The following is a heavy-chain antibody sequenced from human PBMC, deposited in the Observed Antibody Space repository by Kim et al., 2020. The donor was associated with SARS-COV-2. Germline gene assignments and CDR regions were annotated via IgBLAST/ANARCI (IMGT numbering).Heavy chain of an antibody. Sequence: GGSLRLSCAASGFTFSSYEMTWVRQAPGKGLEWVSYVSASGTTMYYADSVRGRFIISRDNARDSLYLQMNSLRAEDTAVYYCARRRRADAFVIWGLGTMV. V-gene: IGHV3-48*03. J-gene: IGHJ3*02. CDR3: ARRRRADAFVI. CDR1: GFTFSSYE. CDR2: VSASGTTM.